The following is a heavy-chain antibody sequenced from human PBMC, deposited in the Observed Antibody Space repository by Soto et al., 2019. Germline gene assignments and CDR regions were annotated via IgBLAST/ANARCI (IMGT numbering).Heavy chain of an antibody. D-gene: IGHD3-9*01. J-gene: IGHJ4*02. V-gene: IGHV4-39*01. CDR3: ASGRYFDWLLLDY. Sequence: ASETLSLTCTVSGGSISSSSYYWGWIRQPPGKGLEWIGSIYYSGSTYYNPSLKSRVTISVDTSKNQFSLKLSSVTAADTAVYYCASGRYFDWLLLDYWGQGTLVTVSS. CDR1: GGSISSSSYY. CDR2: IYYSGST.